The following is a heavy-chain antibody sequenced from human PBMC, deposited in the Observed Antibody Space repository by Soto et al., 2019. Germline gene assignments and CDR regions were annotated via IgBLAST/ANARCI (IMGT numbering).Heavy chain of an antibody. CDR3: AKDWNSLDY. CDR1: GFPFSSYG. D-gene: IGHD1-7*01. Sequence: GGSLILSCAASGFPFSSYGMHWVRQAPGKGLEWVAVISYDGSNKYYADSVKGRFTISRDNSKNTLYLQMNSLRAEDTAVYYCAKDWNSLDYWGQGTLVTVSS. V-gene: IGHV3-30*18. CDR2: ISYDGSNK. J-gene: IGHJ4*02.